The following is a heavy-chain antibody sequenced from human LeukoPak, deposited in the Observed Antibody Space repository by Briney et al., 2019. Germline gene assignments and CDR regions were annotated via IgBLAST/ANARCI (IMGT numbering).Heavy chain of an antibody. CDR2: IYYSGST. Sequence: SETLSVTCTVSGGSISSYYWSWLRQPPGKGLEWIGYIYYSGSTSYNPSLKSRVTISVDTSKNQFSLNLSSVTAADTAVYYCARHRPGPYDYWGQGTLVTVSS. V-gene: IGHV4-59*08. CDR3: ARHRPGPYDY. CDR1: GGSISSYY. J-gene: IGHJ4*02.